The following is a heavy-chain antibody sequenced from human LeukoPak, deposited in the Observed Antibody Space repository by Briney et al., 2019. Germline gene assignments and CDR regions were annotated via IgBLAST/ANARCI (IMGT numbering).Heavy chain of an antibody. V-gene: IGHV3-9*01. J-gene: IGHJ4*02. CDR3: AKDLGEEAGTTYFDY. CDR2: ISWSSGSI. CDR1: GFTFDDYA. D-gene: IGHD4-17*01. Sequence: GGSLRLSCAASGFTFDDYAMHWVRQAPGKGLEWVSGISWSSGSIGYADSVKGRFTISRDNAKNSLYLQMNSLRAEDTALYYCAKDLGEEAGTTYFDYWGQGTLVTVSS.